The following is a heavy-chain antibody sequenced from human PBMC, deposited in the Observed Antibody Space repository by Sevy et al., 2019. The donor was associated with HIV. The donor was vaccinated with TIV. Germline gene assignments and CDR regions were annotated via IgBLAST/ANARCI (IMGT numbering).Heavy chain of an antibody. V-gene: IGHV3-20*04. CDR2: INWTGSHT. Sequence: GGSLRLSCTASGFTFDDYAMSWVRQAPGKGLEWVSGINWTGSHTGYADSVKGRFTISRDSAKTSLYLQMNSLRTEDTALYYCARNTYYYDTTGFGAYDIWGQGTMVTVSS. J-gene: IGHJ3*02. CDR3: ARNTYYYDTTGFGAYDI. CDR1: GFTFDDYA. D-gene: IGHD3-22*01.